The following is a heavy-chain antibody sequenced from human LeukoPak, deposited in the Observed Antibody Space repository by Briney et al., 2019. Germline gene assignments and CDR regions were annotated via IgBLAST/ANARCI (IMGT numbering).Heavy chain of an antibody. Sequence: PSETLSLTCTVSGGSISSSSYYWGWTRQPPGKGLEWIGSIDYSGSTYYNPSLKSRVTISVDTSKNQFSLKLSSVTAADTAVYYCARSGYSYGYGFAFDIWGQGTMVTVSS. D-gene: IGHD5-18*01. J-gene: IGHJ3*02. CDR1: GGSISSSSYY. V-gene: IGHV4-39*01. CDR3: ARSGYSYGYGFAFDI. CDR2: IDYSGST.